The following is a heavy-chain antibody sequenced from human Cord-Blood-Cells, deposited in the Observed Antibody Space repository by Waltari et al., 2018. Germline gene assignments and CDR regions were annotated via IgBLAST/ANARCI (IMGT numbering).Heavy chain of an antibody. J-gene: IGHJ5*02. CDR1: DGSFRGYY. CDR2: INHSGST. V-gene: IGHV4-34*01. Sequence: QVQLQQWGAGLLKPSETLSPTCAVYDGSFRGYYWSWIRNPPGKGLEWIGEINHSGSTNYNPSLKSRVTISVDTSKNQFSLKLSSVTAADTAVYYCARGGVFGRTGTTGENWFDPWGQGTLVTVSS. CDR3: ARGGVFGRTGTTGENWFDP. D-gene: IGHD1-1*01.